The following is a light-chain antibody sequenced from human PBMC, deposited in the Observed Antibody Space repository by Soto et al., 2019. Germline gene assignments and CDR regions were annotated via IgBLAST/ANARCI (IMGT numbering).Light chain of an antibody. Sequence: EIGLTQSPGTLSLSPGERATLSCRASQSVTSNYLAWYQQKPGQAPRLLIYDASNRATGIPARFSGSGSVTDFTLTISSLEPEDFAVYYCQQRSNWPTFGQGTKVDIK. CDR1: QSVTSNY. V-gene: IGKV3D-20*02. J-gene: IGKJ1*01. CDR2: DAS. CDR3: QQRSNWPT.